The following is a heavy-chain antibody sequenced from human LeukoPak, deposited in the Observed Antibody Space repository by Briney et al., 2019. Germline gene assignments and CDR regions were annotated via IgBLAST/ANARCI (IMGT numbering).Heavy chain of an antibody. CDR1: GYTFTGYY. CDR2: INPNSGGT. J-gene: IGHJ4*02. CDR3: ARDRRAYRGPLGLDY. D-gene: IGHD2-21*01. Sequence: GASVKVSCKASGYTFTGYYMHWVRQAPGQGLEWMGWINPNSGGTNYAQKFQGRVTMTRDTSISTAYMELSRLRSDDTAVYYCARDRRAYRGPLGLDYWGQGTLVTVSS. V-gene: IGHV1-2*02.